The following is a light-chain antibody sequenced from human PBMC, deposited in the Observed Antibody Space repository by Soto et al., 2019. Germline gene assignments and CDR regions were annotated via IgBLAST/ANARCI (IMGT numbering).Light chain of an antibody. Sequence: QSVLTQPASVSGSPGQSITISCTGTSSDVGGYNFISWYQHHPGKAPKLMIYDVSDRPSGVSNRSSGSKSGNTASLTISGLQAEDEADYYCSSYTITTTLVFGGGTKLTVL. CDR1: SSDVGGYNF. CDR2: DVS. CDR3: SSYTITTTLV. V-gene: IGLV2-14*03. J-gene: IGLJ2*01.